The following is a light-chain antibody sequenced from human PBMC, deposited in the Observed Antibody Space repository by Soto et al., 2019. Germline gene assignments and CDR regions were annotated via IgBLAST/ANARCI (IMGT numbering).Light chain of an antibody. J-gene: IGKJ5*01. CDR2: DAS. Sequence: EIVLTQSPATLSLSPGERATLSCRASQTINNYLVLYQHQQRQAPSLLIYDASTRATGIPTRFSGSASGTDFTLTISILEPEDFATYFGQQRGNWPHFGQGTRLEIK. CDR1: QTINNY. V-gene: IGKV3-11*01. CDR3: QQRGNWPH.